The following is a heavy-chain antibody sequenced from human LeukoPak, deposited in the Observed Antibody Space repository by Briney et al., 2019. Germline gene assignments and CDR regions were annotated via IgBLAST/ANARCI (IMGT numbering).Heavy chain of an antibody. Sequence: KPSETLSLTCAVYGGSFSGYYWSWIRQPPGKGLEWIGEINHSGSTNYNPFLKSRVTISVDTSKNQFSLKLSSVTAADTAVYYCARGQRDGYNFDYWGQGTLVTVSS. D-gene: IGHD5-24*01. CDR2: INHSGST. J-gene: IGHJ4*02. V-gene: IGHV4-34*01. CDR3: ARGQRDGYNFDY. CDR1: GGSFSGYY.